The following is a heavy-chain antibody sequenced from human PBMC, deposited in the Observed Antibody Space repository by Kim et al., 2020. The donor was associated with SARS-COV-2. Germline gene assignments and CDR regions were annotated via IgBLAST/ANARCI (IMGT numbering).Heavy chain of an antibody. D-gene: IGHD1-26*01. J-gene: IGHJ4*02. CDR3: AKSPYSGSYSDFDY. Sequence: GGSLRLSCAASGFTFSSYAMSWVRQAPGKGLEWVSAISGSGGSTYYADSVKGRFTISRDNTKNTLYLQMNSLRAEDTAVYYCAKSPYSGSYSDFDYWGQGTLVTVSS. V-gene: IGHV3-23*01. CDR1: GFTFSSYA. CDR2: ISGSGGST.